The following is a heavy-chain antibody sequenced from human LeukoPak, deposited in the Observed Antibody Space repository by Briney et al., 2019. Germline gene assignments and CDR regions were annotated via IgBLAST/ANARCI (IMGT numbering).Heavy chain of an antibody. D-gene: IGHD6-19*01. Sequence: PSPTLSLICTVSGGSISSGFNYWSWIRQPAGKGLEWIGRIYTSGSTNYNPSLKSRVTMSVDTSKNQFSLKLSSVTAADTAVYYCARHAVYAGSGWAFDYWGQGTLVTVFS. CDR3: ARHAVYAGSGWAFDY. V-gene: IGHV4-61*02. J-gene: IGHJ4*02. CDR1: GGSISSGFNY. CDR2: IYTSGST.